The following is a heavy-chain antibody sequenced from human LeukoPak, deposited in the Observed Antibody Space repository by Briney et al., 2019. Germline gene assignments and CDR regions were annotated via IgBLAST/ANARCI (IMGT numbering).Heavy chain of an antibody. Sequence: PGGSLRLSCAASGFTFSNAWMSWIRQPPGKGLEWIGEVNHSGGTNYNPSLKRRVTISLDTSKNQFSLKLSSVTAADTAMYFCARGRTGYQLLPTKKNYSYYYVDVWGKGTSVTVSS. CDR3: ARGRTGYQLLPTKKNYSYYYVDV. J-gene: IGHJ6*03. CDR1: GFTFSNAW. V-gene: IGHV4-34*01. D-gene: IGHD2-2*01. CDR2: VNHSGGT.